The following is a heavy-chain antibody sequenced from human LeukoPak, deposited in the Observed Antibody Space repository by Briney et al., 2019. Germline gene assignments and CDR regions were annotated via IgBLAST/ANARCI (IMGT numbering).Heavy chain of an antibody. CDR2: IYYSGST. D-gene: IGHD2-15*01. J-gene: IGHJ4*02. CDR1: GGSISSSSYY. V-gene: IGHV4-39*07. CDR3: ARAKTGYCSGGSCYELDY. Sequence: SETLSLTCTVSGGSISSSSYYWGWIRQPPGKGLEWIGSIYYSGSTYYNPSLKSRVTISVDTSKNQFSLKLSSVTAADTAVYYCARAKTGYCSGGSCYELDYWGQGTLVTVSS.